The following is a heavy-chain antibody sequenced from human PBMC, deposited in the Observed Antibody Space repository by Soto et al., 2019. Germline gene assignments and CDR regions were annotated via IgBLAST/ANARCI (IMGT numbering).Heavy chain of an antibody. J-gene: IGHJ4*02. Sequence: QVQLVESGGGVVQPGRSLRLSCAASGFTFSNYPMHWVRQAPGKGLEWMAVISSDGGNKYYADSVKSRFTISRDSSKNTLYLQMNSLRPEDTAIFYCARGSGAYSLYYFDYWGQGTLVTVSS. CDR2: ISSDGGNK. D-gene: IGHD5-18*01. V-gene: IGHV3-30-3*01. CDR3: ARGSGAYSLYYFDY. CDR1: GFTFSNYP.